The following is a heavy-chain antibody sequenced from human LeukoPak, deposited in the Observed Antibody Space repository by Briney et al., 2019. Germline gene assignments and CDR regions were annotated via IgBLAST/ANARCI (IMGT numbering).Heavy chain of an antibody. CDR2: IKSKTDGGTT. CDR3: TTDLYDYVWGSYIDY. CDR1: GFTFSNAW. Sequence: GGSLRLSCAASGFTFSNAWMSWVRQAPGKGLEWVGRIKSKTDGGTTDYAAPVKGRFTISRDDSKNTLYPQMNSLKTEDTAVYYCTTDLYDYVWGSYIDYWGQGTLVTVSS. J-gene: IGHJ4*02. D-gene: IGHD3-16*01. V-gene: IGHV3-15*01.